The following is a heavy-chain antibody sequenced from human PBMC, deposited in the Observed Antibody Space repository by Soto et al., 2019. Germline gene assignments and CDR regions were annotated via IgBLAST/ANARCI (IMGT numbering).Heavy chain of an antibody. J-gene: IGHJ5*01. CDR2: ISGGGTTT. D-gene: IGHD6-19*01. CDR1: GFIFSSYA. Sequence: EVQLLESGGGLVQPGGSLRLSCAASGFIFSSYALSWVRQAPGKGLEWVSAISGGGTTTYYADSVKGRFTFSRDNSKNMLYLQMNSLRVEETAVYYCAKTHSGWYTPLDSWGQGTLVTVSS. CDR3: AKTHSGWYTPLDS. V-gene: IGHV3-23*01.